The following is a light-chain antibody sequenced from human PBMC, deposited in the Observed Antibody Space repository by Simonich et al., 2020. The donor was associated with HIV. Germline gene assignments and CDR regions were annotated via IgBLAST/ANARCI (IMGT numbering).Light chain of an antibody. CDR2: KAS. CDR3: QQYYSTPFT. J-gene: IGKJ3*01. V-gene: IGKV1-5*03. CDR1: QSISSW. Sequence: DIQMTQSPSTLSASVGDRVNITCRASQSISSWLAWYQQKPGKAPKLLIYKASSLESGVPSRFSGSGSGTDYTLTISSLQPEDFATYYCQQYYSTPFTFGPGTKVDIK.